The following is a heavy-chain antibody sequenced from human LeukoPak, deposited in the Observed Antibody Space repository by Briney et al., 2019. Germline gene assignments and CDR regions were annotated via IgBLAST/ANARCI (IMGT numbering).Heavy chain of an antibody. CDR2: ICHSGST. Sequence: SETLSLTCAVSGYSISSGYYWGWIRQPPGKGLEWIGSICHSGSTYYNPSLKSRVTISVDTSKNQFSLKLSSVTAADTAVYYCARDFWSGYYRPNCFDPWGQGTLVTVSS. CDR1: GYSISSGYY. CDR3: ARDFWSGYYRPNCFDP. V-gene: IGHV4-38-2*01. D-gene: IGHD3-3*01. J-gene: IGHJ5*02.